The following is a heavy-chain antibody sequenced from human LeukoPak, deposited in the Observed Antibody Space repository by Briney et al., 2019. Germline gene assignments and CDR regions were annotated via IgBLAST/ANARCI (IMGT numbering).Heavy chain of an antibody. Sequence: SETLSLTCTVSGGSISSYYWSWIRQPPGKGLEWIGYIYHSGSTNYNPSLKSRVTMSVDTSKNQFSLKLSSVTAADTAVYYCARVKSGWYSDDAFDIWGQGTMVTVSS. CDR1: GGSISSYY. CDR2: IYHSGST. CDR3: ARVKSGWYSDDAFDI. D-gene: IGHD6-19*01. J-gene: IGHJ3*02. V-gene: IGHV4-59*12.